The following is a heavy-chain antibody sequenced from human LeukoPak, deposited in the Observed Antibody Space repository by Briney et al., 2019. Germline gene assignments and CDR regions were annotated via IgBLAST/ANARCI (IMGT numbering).Heavy chain of an antibody. J-gene: IGHJ4*02. Sequence: GGSLRLSCAASGFTFSSFWMSWVRQAPGKGVEWVANIKGGGSEKNYVDSVKGRFTISRYTAKNSLFLQMNSLPAEDTAVYFCARDTSGPDYWGQGTLVTVSS. CDR1: GFTFSSFW. V-gene: IGHV3-7*01. CDR3: ARDTSGPDY. D-gene: IGHD6-19*01. CDR2: IKGGGSEK.